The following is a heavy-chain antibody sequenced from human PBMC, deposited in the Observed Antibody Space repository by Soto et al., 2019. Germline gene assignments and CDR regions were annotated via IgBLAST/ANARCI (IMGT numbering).Heavy chain of an antibody. D-gene: IGHD1-1*01. CDR2: IYPGDSDT. CDR3: ARLRLTRGLQFYYYYGMDV. CDR1: GYSFTSYW. Sequence: PGESLKISCNGSGYSFTSYWICWVRQMPWKGLEWMGIIYPGDSDTRYSPSFQGQVTISADKSISTAYLQWSSLKASDTAMYYCARLRLTRGLQFYYYYGMDVWGQGTTVTVSS. J-gene: IGHJ6*02. V-gene: IGHV5-51*01.